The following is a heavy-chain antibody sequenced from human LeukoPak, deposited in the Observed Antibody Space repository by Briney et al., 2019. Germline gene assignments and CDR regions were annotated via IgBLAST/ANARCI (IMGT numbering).Heavy chain of an antibody. V-gene: IGHV1-24*01. CDR1: GYTLTELS. CDR2: FDPEDGEA. J-gene: IGHJ4*02. CDR3: ATSPSGWPLYFDY. D-gene: IGHD6-19*01. Sequence: ASVKVSCKVSGYTLTELSMHWVRQAPGKGLEWMGGFDPEDGEAIYAQKFQGRVTMTEDTSTDTACMELSSLRSEDTAVYYCATSPSGWPLYFDYWGQGTLVTVSS.